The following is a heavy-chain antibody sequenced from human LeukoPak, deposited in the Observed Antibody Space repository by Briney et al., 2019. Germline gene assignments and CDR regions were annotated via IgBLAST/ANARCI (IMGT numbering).Heavy chain of an antibody. Sequence: GGSLRLSCTASGFTFSAYAMMWVRQAPGKGPEWVSATRGGGTSEFYADSVKGRFRISRDNSKDTLFLQMNSLRAEDTAVYYCARDPNGDYIGALDMWGPGTMVTVSS. D-gene: IGHD4-17*01. CDR2: TRGGGTSE. CDR3: ARDPNGDYIGALDM. CDR1: GFTFSAYA. V-gene: IGHV3-23*01. J-gene: IGHJ3*02.